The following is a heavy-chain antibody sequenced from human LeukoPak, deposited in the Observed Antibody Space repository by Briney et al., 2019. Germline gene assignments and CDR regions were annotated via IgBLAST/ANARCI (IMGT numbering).Heavy chain of an antibody. Sequence: PGGSLRLSCAASGFSLRNKAMTWVRQAPAKGLEWVAAISTSGGSTSYADSVKGRLTISRDVSKSTLSLQMHSLRVEDTATYYCAKDAGAPGTSDWYFDLWGRGTLVTVSS. V-gene: IGHV3-23*01. J-gene: IGHJ2*01. CDR1: GFSLRNKA. CDR3: AKDAGAPGTSDWYFDL. CDR2: ISTSGGST. D-gene: IGHD3-10*01.